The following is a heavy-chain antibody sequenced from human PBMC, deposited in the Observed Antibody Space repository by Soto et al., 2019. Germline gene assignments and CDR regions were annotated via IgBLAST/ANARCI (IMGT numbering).Heavy chain of an antibody. CDR3: AGDLSPWNVPPYFDY. CDR1: GYTFTSYY. D-gene: IGHD1-1*01. J-gene: IGHJ4*02. CDR2: INPSGGST. Sequence: ASVKVSCKASGYTFTSYYMHWVRQAPGQGLEWMGIINPSGGSTSYAQKFQGRVTMTRDTSTSTVYMELSSLRSEDTAVYYCAGDLSPWNVPPYFDYWGQGTLVTVSS. V-gene: IGHV1-46*01.